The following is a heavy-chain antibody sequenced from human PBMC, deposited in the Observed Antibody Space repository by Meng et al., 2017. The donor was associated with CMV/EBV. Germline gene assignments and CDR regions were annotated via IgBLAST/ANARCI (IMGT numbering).Heavy chain of an antibody. CDR3: ARVNQVRIAAAGIGY. D-gene: IGHD6-13*01. Sequence: SVKVSCKASGGTFSSYTVSWVRQAPGQGLEWMGRIIPILGIANYAQKFQGRVTITADKSTSTAYMELSRLRSDDTAVYYCARVNQVRIAAAGIGYWGQGTLVTVSS. V-gene: IGHV1-69*02. CDR1: GGTFSSYT. J-gene: IGHJ4*02. CDR2: IIPILGIA.